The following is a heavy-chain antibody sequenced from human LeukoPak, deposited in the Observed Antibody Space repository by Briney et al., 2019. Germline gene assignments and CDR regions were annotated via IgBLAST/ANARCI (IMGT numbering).Heavy chain of an antibody. CDR3: ARQGGDTTMVRKTLYAFDF. CDR1: GFTFNNYA. Sequence: GGSLRLSCTASGFTFNNYAMSCVRLAPGKGLEWVSATGASGSTTYYADSVKGRFTICRDNSKNTLYLQMSSLRAEDTALYYCARQGGDTTMVRKTLYAFDFWGQGTLVTVSS. J-gene: IGHJ3*01. V-gene: IGHV3-23*01. D-gene: IGHD3-10*01. CDR2: TGASGSTT.